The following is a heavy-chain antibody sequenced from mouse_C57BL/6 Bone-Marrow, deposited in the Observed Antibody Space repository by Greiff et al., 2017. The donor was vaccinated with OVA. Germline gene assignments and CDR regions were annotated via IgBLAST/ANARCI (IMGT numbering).Heavy chain of an antibody. CDR3: ARARYYYGSSPWFAY. CDR2: IYPRDGST. Sequence: QVHVKQSGPELVKPGASVKLSCKASGYTFTSYDINWVKQRPGQGLEWIGWIYPRDGSTKYNEKFKGQATLTVDTSSSTAYMQLHSLTSEDSAVYFCARARYYYGSSPWFAYWGQGTLVTVSA. V-gene: IGHV1-85*01. D-gene: IGHD1-1*01. CDR1: GYTFTSYD. J-gene: IGHJ3*01.